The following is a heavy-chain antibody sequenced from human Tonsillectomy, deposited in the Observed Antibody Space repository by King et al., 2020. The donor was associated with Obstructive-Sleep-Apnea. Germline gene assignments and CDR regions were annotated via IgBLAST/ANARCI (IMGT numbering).Heavy chain of an antibody. CDR2: ISWNSGSI. D-gene: IGHD3-22*01. Sequence: VQLVESGGGLVQPGRSLRLSCAASGFTFDDYAMHWVRQAPGKGLEWVSGISWNSGSIGYADSVKGRFTISRDNAKNSLYLQMNSLRAEDTALYYWASMEGVYYDSSGYDYWGQGTLVTVSS. CDR3: ASMEGVYYDSSGYDY. V-gene: IGHV3-9*01. J-gene: IGHJ4*02. CDR1: GFTFDDYA.